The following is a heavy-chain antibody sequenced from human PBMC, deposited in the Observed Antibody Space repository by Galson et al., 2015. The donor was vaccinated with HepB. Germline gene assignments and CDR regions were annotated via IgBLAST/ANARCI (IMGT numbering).Heavy chain of an antibody. J-gene: IGHJ4*02. CDR1: GFTFGDYA. V-gene: IGHV3-49*03. CDR2: IRSKAYGGTT. CDR3: TRVRFGESNY. D-gene: IGHD3-10*01. Sequence: SLRLSCAASGFTFGDYAMSWLRQAPGKGLEWVGFIRSKAYGGTTEYAASVKGRFTISRDDSKSIAYLQMNSLKTEDTAVYYCTRVRFGESNYWGQGTLVTVSS.